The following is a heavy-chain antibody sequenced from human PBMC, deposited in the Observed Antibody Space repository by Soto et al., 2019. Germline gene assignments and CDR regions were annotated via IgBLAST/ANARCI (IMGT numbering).Heavy chain of an antibody. CDR1: GGSISSGGYY. Sequence: PSETLSLTCTVSGGSISSGGYYWSWIRQHPGKGLEWIGYIYYSGSTYYNPSLKSRVTISVDTSKNQFSLKLSSVTAADTAVYYCATHLTTSDWFDPWGQGTLVTVSS. D-gene: IGHD4-17*01. CDR2: IYYSGST. J-gene: IGHJ5*02. CDR3: ATHLTTSDWFDP. V-gene: IGHV4-31*03.